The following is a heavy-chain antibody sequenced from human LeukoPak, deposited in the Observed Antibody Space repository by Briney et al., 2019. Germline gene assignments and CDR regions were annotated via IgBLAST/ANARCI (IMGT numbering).Heavy chain of an antibody. CDR3: AREDSGYEGGYAFDI. CDR2: INHSGST. J-gene: IGHJ3*02. Sequence: SETLSLTCTVSGGSISSSSYYWGWIRQPPGKGLEWIGEINHSGSTNYNPSLKSRVTISVDTSKNQFSLKLSSVTAADTAVYYCAREDSGYEGGYAFDIWGQGTMVTVSS. V-gene: IGHV4-39*07. CDR1: GGSISSSSYY. D-gene: IGHD5-12*01.